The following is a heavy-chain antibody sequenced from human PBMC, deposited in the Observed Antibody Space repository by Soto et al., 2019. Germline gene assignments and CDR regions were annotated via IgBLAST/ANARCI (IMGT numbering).Heavy chain of an antibody. Sequence: QVQLVQSGAEVKKPGASVKVSCKASGYTFTSYGISWVRQAPGQGLEWMGWISAYSGNTNYAQKLQGRVTMTTDTSTSQADRELRGPGSADPAAYYGARDERYDILVGPPGRFDPWGQATLVTVSS. CDR2: ISAYSGNT. J-gene: IGHJ5*02. D-gene: IGHD3-9*01. CDR3: ARDERYDILVGPPGRFDP. CDR1: GYTFTSYG. V-gene: IGHV1-18*01.